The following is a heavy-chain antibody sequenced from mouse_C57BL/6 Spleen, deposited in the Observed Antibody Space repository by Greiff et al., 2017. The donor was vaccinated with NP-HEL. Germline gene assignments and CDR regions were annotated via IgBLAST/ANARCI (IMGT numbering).Heavy chain of an antibody. CDR1: GYSITSGYD. V-gene: IGHV3-1*01. Sequence: EVMLVESGPGMVKPSQSLSLTCTVTGYSITSGYDWHWIRHFPGNKLEWMGYIRYSGSTNYNPSLNSRISITHDPSNNHFFLKLNSVTSEDTATYSCVGASKNYYGYYYAMDYWGQGTSVTVSS. CDR2: IRYSGST. J-gene: IGHJ4*01. D-gene: IGHD1-1*01. CDR3: VGASKNYYGYYYAMDY.